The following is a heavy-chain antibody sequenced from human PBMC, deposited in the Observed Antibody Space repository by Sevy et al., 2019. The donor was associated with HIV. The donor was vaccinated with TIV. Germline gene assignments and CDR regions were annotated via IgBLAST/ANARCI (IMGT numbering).Heavy chain of an antibody. Sequence: ASVKVSCKASGYTFTGYYMHWVRQAPGQGLEWMGWINPNSGGTNDAQKFQGRVTMTRDTSISTAYMELSRLRSDDTAVYYCARVHSTGGAFDIWGQGTMVTVSS. J-gene: IGHJ3*02. D-gene: IGHD6-19*01. CDR2: INPNSGGT. V-gene: IGHV1-2*02. CDR1: GYTFTGYY. CDR3: ARVHSTGGAFDI.